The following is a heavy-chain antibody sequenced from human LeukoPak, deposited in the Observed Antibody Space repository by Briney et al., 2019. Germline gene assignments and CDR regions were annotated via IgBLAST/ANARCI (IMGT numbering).Heavy chain of an antibody. CDR1: GFTFSSYV. D-gene: IGHD3-3*01. Sequence: GGSLRLSCAASGFTFSSYVMSWVRQAPGKGLEWVSAISGSGGSTYYADSVKGRFTISRDNSKNTLYLQMNSLRAEDTAVYYCVKEIGLLEWLLPFDYWGQGTLVTVSS. J-gene: IGHJ4*02. CDR2: ISGSGGST. V-gene: IGHV3-23*01. CDR3: VKEIGLLEWLLPFDY.